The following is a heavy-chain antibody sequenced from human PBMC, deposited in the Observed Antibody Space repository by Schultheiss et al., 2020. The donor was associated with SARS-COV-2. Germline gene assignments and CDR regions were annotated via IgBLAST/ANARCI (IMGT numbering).Heavy chain of an antibody. J-gene: IGHJ4*02. CDR3: ATLERFDY. D-gene: IGHD1-1*01. V-gene: IGHV4-59*12. CDR1: GGSISSYY. Sequence: SQTLSLTCTVSGGSISSYYWSWIRQPPGKGLEWIGYVYYSGSTTYNPSLKSRVTISVDTSKNQFSLKLSSVTAADTAVYYCATLERFDYWGQGTLVTVSS. CDR2: VYYSGST.